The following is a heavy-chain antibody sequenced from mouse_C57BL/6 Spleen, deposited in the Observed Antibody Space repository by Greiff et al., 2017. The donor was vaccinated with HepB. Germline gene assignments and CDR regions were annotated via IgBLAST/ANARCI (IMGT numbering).Heavy chain of an antibody. CDR2: IDPSDSET. D-gene: IGHD3-1*01. CDR3: ARRTQLNYFDY. CDR1: GYTFTSYW. J-gene: IGHJ2*01. V-gene: IGHV1-52*01. Sequence: VQLQQPGAELVRPGSSVKLSCKASGYTFTSYWMHWVKQRPIQGLEWIGNIDPSDSETHYNQKFKDKATLTVDKSSSTAYMQLSSLTSEDSAVYYCARRTQLNYFDYWGQGTTLTVSS.